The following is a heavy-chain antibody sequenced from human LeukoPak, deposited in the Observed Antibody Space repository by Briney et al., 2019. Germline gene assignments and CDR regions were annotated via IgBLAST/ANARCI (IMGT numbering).Heavy chain of an antibody. CDR2: ISNSGDIT. Sequence: GGSLRLSCAASGFTFSNYAMSWVRQAPGKGLEWVSAISNSGDITYYADSVKGRFTISRDNSKNTLYLQMNSLRAEGTAVYHCARDDFWTGYLGYFHHWGQGTLVTVSP. V-gene: IGHV3-23*01. J-gene: IGHJ1*01. CDR1: GFTFSNYA. D-gene: IGHD3/OR15-3a*01. CDR3: ARDDFWTGYLGYFHH.